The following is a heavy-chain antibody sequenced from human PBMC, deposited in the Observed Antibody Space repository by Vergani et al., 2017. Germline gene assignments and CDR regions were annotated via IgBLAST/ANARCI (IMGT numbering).Heavy chain of an antibody. J-gene: IGHJ6*02. D-gene: IGHD3-10*01. V-gene: IGHV4-39*01. Sequence: QLQLQESGPGLVKPSETLSLTCTVSGGSISSSTYYWGWIRQPPGKGLEWIGSIYYSGSTYYNPSLKSRVTIAEDKPKKQFSLKLSSVTAADTAVYYCARHQPPGYYYGMDVWGQGTTVTVSS. CDR3: ARHQPPGYYYGMDV. CDR2: IYYSGST. CDR1: GGSISSSTYY.